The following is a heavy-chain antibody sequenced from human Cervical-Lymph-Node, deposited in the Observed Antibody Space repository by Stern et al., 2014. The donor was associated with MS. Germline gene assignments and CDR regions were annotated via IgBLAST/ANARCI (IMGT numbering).Heavy chain of an antibody. J-gene: IGHJ4*02. Sequence: EVQLVQSGPEVKRPGESLKISCQASGYTFTSYWIGWVRQMPGKGLEWIAIIFPGGSDIRYSPSFQGQVTISADKSSSTAYLQWNNLKASDTAIYYCARQRYFDYLGQGTLVTVSS. CDR2: IFPGGSDI. CDR1: GYTFTSYW. CDR3: ARQRYFDY. V-gene: IGHV5-51*01.